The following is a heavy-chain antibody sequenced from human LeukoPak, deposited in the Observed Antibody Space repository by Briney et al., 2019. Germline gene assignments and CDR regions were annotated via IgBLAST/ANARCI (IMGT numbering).Heavy chain of an antibody. V-gene: IGHV4-59*01. D-gene: IGHD3-16*02. Sequence: PSETLSLTCPVSGRSISSYYWSWIRPPPGKGLEWIGYISYSGSTNYNPSLKSRVTISVDTSKNQFSLKLSSVTAADTAVYYCARYVWGSYPTFEDYWGQGTLVTVSS. CDR2: ISYSGST. CDR1: GRSISSYY. J-gene: IGHJ4*02. CDR3: ARYVWGSYPTFEDY.